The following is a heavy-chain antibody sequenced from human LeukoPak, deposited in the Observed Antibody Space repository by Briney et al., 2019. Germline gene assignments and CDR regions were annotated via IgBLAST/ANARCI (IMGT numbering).Heavy chain of an antibody. J-gene: IGHJ4*02. CDR1: GFTFSSYS. CDR3: ARGGLAGATDY. CDR2: ISTTSGNI. Sequence: KPGGSLRLSCAASGFTFSSYSMNWVRQAPGKGLEWVAAISTTSGNIYYADSVKGRFTISRDNAKNTLYLQMNSLRVEDTAMYYCARGGLAGATDYWGQGTLVTVSA. D-gene: IGHD1-26*01. V-gene: IGHV3-21*01.